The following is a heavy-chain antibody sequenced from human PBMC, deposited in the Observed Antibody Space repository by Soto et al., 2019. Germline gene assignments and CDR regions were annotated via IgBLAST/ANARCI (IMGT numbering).Heavy chain of an antibody. CDR3: ARDLSVAGYFDY. Sequence: EVQLVETAGGLIQPGGSLRLSCAASGFTVSSNYMSWVRQAPGKGLEWVSVIYSGGSTYYADSVKGRFTISRDNSKNTLYLQMNSLRAEDTAVYYCARDLSVAGYFDYWGQGTLVTVSS. J-gene: IGHJ4*02. V-gene: IGHV3-53*02. D-gene: IGHD6-19*01. CDR2: IYSGGST. CDR1: GFTVSSNY.